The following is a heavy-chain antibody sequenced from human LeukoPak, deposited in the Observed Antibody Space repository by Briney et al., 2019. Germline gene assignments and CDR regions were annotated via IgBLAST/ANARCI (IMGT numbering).Heavy chain of an antibody. V-gene: IGHV1-69*13. CDR1: GYTFTDFY. CDR2: IIPIFGTA. J-gene: IGHJ6*02. Sequence: ASVKVSYKASGYTFTDFYLHWVRQAPGQGLEWMGGIIPIFGTANYAQKFQGRVTITADESTSTAYMELSSLRSEDTAVYYCARKILASGAIPKYYYYSYGMDVWGQGTTVTVSS. CDR3: ARKILASGAIPKYYYYSYGMDV. D-gene: IGHD2-2*02.